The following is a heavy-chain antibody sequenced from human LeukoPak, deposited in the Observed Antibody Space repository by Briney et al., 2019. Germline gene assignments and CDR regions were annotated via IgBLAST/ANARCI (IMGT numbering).Heavy chain of an antibody. V-gene: IGHV4-30-2*01. J-gene: IGHJ4*02. CDR1: GVSITSDTYC. CDR2: ILHSGST. D-gene: IGHD3-3*01. Sequence: SQTLSLTCAVSGVSITSDTYCWSWIRQPPGKGLEWIGYILHSGSTYYNPSLKSRVTISIDTSKSQFSLKLSSVTAADTAVYYCARTRDFWSGYFDYWGQGTLSPSPQ. CDR3: ARTRDFWSGYFDY.